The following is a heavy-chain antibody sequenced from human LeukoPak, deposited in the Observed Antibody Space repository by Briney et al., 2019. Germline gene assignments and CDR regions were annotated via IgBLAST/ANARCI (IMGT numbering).Heavy chain of an antibody. J-gene: IGHJ4*02. CDR1: GFTFSSYS. CDR3: ARGESYYYDSSGTVGY. D-gene: IGHD3-22*01. CDR2: ISSSSSYI. Sequence: GGSLRLSCAASGFTFSSYSMNRVRQAPGKGLEWVSSISSSSSYIYYADSVKGRFTISRDNAKNSLYLQTNSLRAEDTAVYYCARGESYYYDSSGTVGYWGQGTLVTVSS. V-gene: IGHV3-21*01.